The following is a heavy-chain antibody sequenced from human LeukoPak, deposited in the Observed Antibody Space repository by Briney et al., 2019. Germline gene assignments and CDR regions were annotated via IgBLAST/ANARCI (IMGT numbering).Heavy chain of an antibody. D-gene: IGHD1-14*01. Sequence: SETLSLTCTGSLDSTSSNFWGWVGEPAGKVLEWNGSIHRTVRPNYNPSLQSRVTISLDRSRNQIALELSSLPAADTAVYSCAREILGGFNPGAYWGQGTLVTVSS. CDR1: LDSTSSNF. V-gene: IGHV4-39*06. CDR3: AREILGGFNPGAY. J-gene: IGHJ4*02. CDR2: IHRTVRP.